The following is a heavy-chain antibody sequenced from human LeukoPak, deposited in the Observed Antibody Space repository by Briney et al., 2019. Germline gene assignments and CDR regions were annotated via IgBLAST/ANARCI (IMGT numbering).Heavy chain of an antibody. CDR2: TSYSEGT. D-gene: IGHD1-26*01. CDR1: GGSVSRGGYY. V-gene: IGHV4-31*03. Sequence: PSETRSLTCTVSGGSVSRGGYYWNWIRQHTGKGLEWIGFTSYSEGTYYNPSLMSRITISVDRSQNQFSLKMRDVTAADTAVYFCAAADWESFYFDSWGQGALVAVSS. J-gene: IGHJ4*02. CDR3: AAADWESFYFDS.